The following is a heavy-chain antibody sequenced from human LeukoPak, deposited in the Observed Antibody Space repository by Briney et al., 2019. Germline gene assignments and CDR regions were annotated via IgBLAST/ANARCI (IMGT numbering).Heavy chain of an antibody. CDR3: AREGYSYGLDFDY. CDR2: INPSGGST. CDR1: GYTFTSYY. V-gene: IGHV1-46*01. Sequence: VSVKVSCKASGYTFTSYYMHWVRQAPGQGLEWMGIINPSGGSTSYAQKFQGRVTMTRDMSTSTVYMELSSLRSEDTAVYYCAREGYSYGLDFDYWGQGTLVTVSS. J-gene: IGHJ4*02. D-gene: IGHD5-18*01.